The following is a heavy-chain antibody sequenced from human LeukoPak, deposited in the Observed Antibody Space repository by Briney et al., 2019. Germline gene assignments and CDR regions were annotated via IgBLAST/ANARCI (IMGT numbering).Heavy chain of an antibody. V-gene: IGHV4-34*01. CDR1: GGSFSGYY. CDR3: ARGVRFGELFTN. CDR2: INHSGST. Sequence: KPSETLSLTCAVYGGSFSGYYWSWIRQPPGKGLEWIGEINHSGSTNYNPSLKSRVTISVDTSKNQFSLKLSSVTAADTAVYYCARGVRFGELFTNWGQGTLVTVSS. J-gene: IGHJ4*02. D-gene: IGHD3-10*01.